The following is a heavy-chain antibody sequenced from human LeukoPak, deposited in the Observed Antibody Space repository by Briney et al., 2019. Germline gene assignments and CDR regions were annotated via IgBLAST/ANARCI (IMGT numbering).Heavy chain of an antibody. D-gene: IGHD3-10*01. Sequence: ASMKVSCKASGYTFTGYYMHWVRQAPGQGLEWMGWINPNSGGTNYAQKFQGRVTMTRDTSISTAYMELSRLRSDDTAVYYCARPSLFGESYYFDYWGQGTLVTVSS. J-gene: IGHJ4*02. V-gene: IGHV1-2*02. CDR2: INPNSGGT. CDR3: ARPSLFGESYYFDY. CDR1: GYTFTGYY.